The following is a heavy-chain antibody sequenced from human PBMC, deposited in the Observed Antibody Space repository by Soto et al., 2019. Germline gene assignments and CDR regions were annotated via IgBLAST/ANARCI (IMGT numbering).Heavy chain of an antibody. V-gene: IGHV3-64D*06. CDR1: GFTFSSYA. CDR2: ISSNGGSK. D-gene: IGHD2-15*01. J-gene: IGHJ4*02. CDR3: VKDRYCSGGSCYRGFDY. Sequence: GGSLRLSCSASGFTFSSYAMHWVRQAPGKGLEYVSAISSNGGSKYYADSVKGRFTISRDNSKNTLFLQMSSLRAQDTAVYYCVKDRYCSGGSCYRGFDYWGQGS.